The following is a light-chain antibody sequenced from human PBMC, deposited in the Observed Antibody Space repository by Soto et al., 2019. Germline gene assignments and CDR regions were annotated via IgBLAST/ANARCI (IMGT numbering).Light chain of an antibody. CDR1: QSVSSY. V-gene: IGKV3-11*01. CDR2: DAS. J-gene: IGKJ2*01. CDR3: KQRSNWPPYT. Sequence: EIVLTQSPATLSLSPGERATLSCRASQSVSSYLAWYQQKPGQAPRLLIYDASNRATGIPARFSGSGSGTDYTLAISSREPEYFAVYYCKQRSNWPPYTFGQGTKLEIK.